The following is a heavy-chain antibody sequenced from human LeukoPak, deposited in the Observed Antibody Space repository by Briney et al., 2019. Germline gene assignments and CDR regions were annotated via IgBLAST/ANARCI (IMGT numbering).Heavy chain of an antibody. Sequence: GGSLRLSCAASGFTFSSYGMHWVRQAPGKGLEWVAVISYDGSNKYYADSVKGRFTISRDNSKNTLYLQMNSLRPEDTAVYYCARDLRFLEWLRVGFDPWGQGTLVTVSS. V-gene: IGHV3-30*03. CDR3: ARDLRFLEWLRVGFDP. D-gene: IGHD3-3*01. CDR2: ISYDGSNK. J-gene: IGHJ5*02. CDR1: GFTFSSYG.